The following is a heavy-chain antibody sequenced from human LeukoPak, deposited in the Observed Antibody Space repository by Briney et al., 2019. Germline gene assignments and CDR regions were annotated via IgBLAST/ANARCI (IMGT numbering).Heavy chain of an antibody. CDR2: IIPIFGTA. J-gene: IGHJ4*02. Sequence: SVKVSCKASGGTFSSYAISWVRQAPGQGLEWMGRIIPIFGTANYAQKFQGRVTITTDESTSTAYMELSSLRSEDTAVYYCARDQYDILTGYRLGYWGQGTLVTVSS. CDR1: GGTFSSYA. CDR3: ARDQYDILTGYRLGY. V-gene: IGHV1-69*05. D-gene: IGHD3-9*01.